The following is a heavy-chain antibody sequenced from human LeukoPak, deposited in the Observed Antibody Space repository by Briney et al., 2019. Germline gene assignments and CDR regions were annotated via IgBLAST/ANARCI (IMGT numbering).Heavy chain of an antibody. V-gene: IGHV4-30-4*08. CDR2: IYYGGST. J-gene: IGHJ3*02. Sequence: SETLSLTCNVSGGSISSGDYYWSWIRQPPGKGLEWIGYIYYGGSTYYNPSLKSRFTISVDTSKNQFSLKLSSVTAADTAVYYCARGSHRITIFGVVIGAFDIWGQGTMVTVSS. CDR1: GGSISSGDYY. CDR3: ARGSHRITIFGVVIGAFDI. D-gene: IGHD3-3*01.